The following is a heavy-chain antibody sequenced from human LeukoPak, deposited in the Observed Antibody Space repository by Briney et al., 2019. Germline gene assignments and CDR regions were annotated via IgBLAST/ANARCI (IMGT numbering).Heavy chain of an antibody. D-gene: IGHD3-10*01. CDR1: GGSISSSTYY. Sequence: SETLSLTCTVSGGSISSSTYYWGWIRQPPGKGLEWIASIYHSGSTYYNPSLKSRVTISVDTSKNQFSLKLSSVTAADTAVYYCARLGTMVRGVIITTYYFDYWGQGTLVTVSS. J-gene: IGHJ4*02. V-gene: IGHV4-39*01. CDR3: ARLGTMVRGVIITTYYFDY. CDR2: IYHSGST.